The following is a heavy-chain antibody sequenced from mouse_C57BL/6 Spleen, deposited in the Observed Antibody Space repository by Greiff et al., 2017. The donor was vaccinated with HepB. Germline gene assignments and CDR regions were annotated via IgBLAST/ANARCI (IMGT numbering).Heavy chain of an antibody. J-gene: IGHJ3*01. D-gene: IGHD1-1*01. CDR1: GFSLTSYG. CDR2: IWGGGST. V-gene: IGHV2-9*01. Sequence: QVQLKESGPGLVAPSQSLSITCTVSGFSLTSYGVDWVRQPPGKGLEWLGVIWGGGSTNYNSALMSRLSISKDNSKSQVFLKRNSLQTADTAMYYCAKHEGTTVEDANWDAGFAYWGKGTLVTVSA. CDR3: AKHEGTTVEDANWDAGFAY.